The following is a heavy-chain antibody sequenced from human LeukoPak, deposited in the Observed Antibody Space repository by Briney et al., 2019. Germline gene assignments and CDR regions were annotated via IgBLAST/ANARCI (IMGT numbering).Heavy chain of an antibody. CDR2: INGGNGNT. J-gene: IGHJ6*03. CDR1: GYTFTSYA. D-gene: IGHD1-1*01. CDR3: ARVVSPTGHYYYYYMDV. Sequence: ASVKVSCKSSGYTFTSYAIHWVRQAPGQRLEWMGWINGGNGNTKYSQEFQGRVTFTRDTSASAAYMELSSLRSEDMAVYYCARVVSPTGHYYYYYMDVWGKGTTVTVSS. V-gene: IGHV1-3*03.